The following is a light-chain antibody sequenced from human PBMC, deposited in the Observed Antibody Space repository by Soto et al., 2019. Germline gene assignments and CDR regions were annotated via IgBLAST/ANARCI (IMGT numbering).Light chain of an antibody. CDR3: QSYDSSLSVNYV. CDR1: NSDIGGYNS. CDR2: DVT. V-gene: IGLV2-8*01. J-gene: IGLJ1*01. Sequence: QSVLTQSPSASGSPGQSVTISCTGTNSDIGGYNSVSWYQQHPGKAPKVMIYDVTKRPSGVPDRFSGSKSGNTASLTISGLQAEDEADYYCQSYDSSLSVNYVFVTGTKVTVL.